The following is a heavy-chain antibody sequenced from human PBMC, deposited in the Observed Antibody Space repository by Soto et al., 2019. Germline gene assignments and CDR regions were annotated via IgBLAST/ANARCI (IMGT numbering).Heavy chain of an antibody. CDR2: IIPIFGTA. Sequence: QVQLVQSGAEVKKPGSSVKVSCKASGGTFSSYAISWVRQAPGQGLEWMGGIIPIFGTANYPQKFQGRVTITADKSTSTAYMELSSLRAEDTAVYYCARDSISNLAAYYYGMDVWGQGTTVTVSS. CDR1: GGTFSSYA. D-gene: IGHD3-9*01. V-gene: IGHV1-69*06. J-gene: IGHJ6*02. CDR3: ARDSISNLAAYYYGMDV.